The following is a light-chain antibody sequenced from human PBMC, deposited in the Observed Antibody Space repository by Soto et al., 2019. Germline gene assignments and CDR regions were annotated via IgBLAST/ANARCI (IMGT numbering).Light chain of an antibody. CDR1: QSISSW. Sequence: DIQMTQSPSTLSASVGARVTITCRASQSISSWVAWYQQKPVKVPKLLISKAYSLESGVPSRFSGSGSGTDFTLTISSLQTDDFATDYGQEYNRKPLTFGGGTPVEIK. CDR3: QEYNRKPLT. V-gene: IGKV1-5*03. J-gene: IGKJ4*01. CDR2: KAY.